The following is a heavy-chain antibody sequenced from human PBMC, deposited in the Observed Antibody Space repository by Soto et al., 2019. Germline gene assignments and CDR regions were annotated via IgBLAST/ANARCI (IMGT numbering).Heavy chain of an antibody. CDR3: ARGGVIFGVVTVFDY. D-gene: IGHD3-3*01. CDR2: ISGSGGST. CDR1: GFTFSSYA. V-gene: IGHV3-23*01. J-gene: IGHJ4*02. Sequence: EVQLLESGGGLVQPGGSLRLSCAASGFTFSSYAMSWVRQAPGKGLEWVSAISGSGGSTYYADSVKGRFTISRDNSKNTLYLQMNSLRGEDTAVYYCARGGVIFGVVTVFDYWGQGALVTVSS.